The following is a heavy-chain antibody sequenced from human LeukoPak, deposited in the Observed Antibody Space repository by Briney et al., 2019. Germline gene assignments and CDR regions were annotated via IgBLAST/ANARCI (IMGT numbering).Heavy chain of an antibody. V-gene: IGHV3-74*01. J-gene: IGHJ3*02. D-gene: IGHD2-15*01. Sequence: GGSLRLSCAASGFTFSSYDMTWVRQAPGRGLEWVSRIKNDGSSTYYADSVKGRLTISRDNAKNTLYLQMNSLRAEDTAVYYCARESYCSGGSCYSGRAFDIWGQGTMVTVSS. CDR1: GFTFSSYD. CDR3: ARESYCSGGSCYSGRAFDI. CDR2: IKNDGSST.